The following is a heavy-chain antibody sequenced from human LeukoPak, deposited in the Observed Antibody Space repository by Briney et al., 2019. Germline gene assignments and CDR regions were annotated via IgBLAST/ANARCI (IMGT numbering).Heavy chain of an antibody. J-gene: IGHJ5*02. D-gene: IGHD3-3*01. CDR3: ARDKGYVTIFGVVFADWFDP. V-gene: IGHV3-21*01. CDR1: GFTFSSYS. CDR2: ISSSSSYI. Sequence: GGSLRLSCAASGFTFSSYSMNWVRQAPGKGLEWVSSISSSSSYIYYADSVKGRFTISRDNAKNPLYLQMNSLRAEDTAVYYCARDKGYVTIFGVVFADWFDPWGQGTLVTVSS.